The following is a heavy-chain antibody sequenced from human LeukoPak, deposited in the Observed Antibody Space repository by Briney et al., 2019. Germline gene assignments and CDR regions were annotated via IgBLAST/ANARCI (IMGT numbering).Heavy chain of an antibody. CDR2: INPNSGGT. Sequence: ASVKVSCKASGYTFTGYYMHWVRQAPGQGLEWMGWINPNSGGTNYAQKFQGRVTMTRDTSISTAYMELSRLRSDDTAVYYCATTYYYDSSGYYDWFDPWGQGTLVTVSS. CDR3: ATTYYYDSSGYYDWFDP. V-gene: IGHV1-2*02. D-gene: IGHD3-22*01. J-gene: IGHJ5*02. CDR1: GYTFTGYY.